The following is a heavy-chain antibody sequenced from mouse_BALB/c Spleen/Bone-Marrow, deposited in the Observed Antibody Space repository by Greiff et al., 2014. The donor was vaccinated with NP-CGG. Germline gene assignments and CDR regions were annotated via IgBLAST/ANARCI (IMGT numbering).Heavy chain of an antibody. D-gene: IGHD2-1*01. CDR2: IRSGGST. CDR1: GFSLTSYG. J-gene: IGHJ2*01. V-gene: IGHV2-2*02. CDR3: ARNGNYYFDY. Sequence: VQLQESGPGLVQPSQSLSITCTVSGFSLTSYGVHWVRQSPGKGLEWLGVIRSGGSTDYNAAFISRLSISKDNSKSQVSFKMNSLQANDTAIYYCARNGNYYFDYWGQGTTLTVSS.